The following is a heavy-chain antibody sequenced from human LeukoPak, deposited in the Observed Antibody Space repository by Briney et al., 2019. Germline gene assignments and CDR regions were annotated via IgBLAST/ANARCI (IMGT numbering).Heavy chain of an antibody. CDR2: ISGSGGST. J-gene: IGHJ4*02. D-gene: IGHD3-3*01. Sequence: GGSLRLSCAASGFTFSNAWMSWVRQAPGKGLEWVSAISGSGGSTYYADSVKGRFTISRDNSKNTLYLQMNSLRAEDTAVYYCAKVEPHYDFWSGYYGTDYWGQGTLVTVSS. V-gene: IGHV3-23*01. CDR3: AKVEPHYDFWSGYYGTDY. CDR1: GFTFSNAW.